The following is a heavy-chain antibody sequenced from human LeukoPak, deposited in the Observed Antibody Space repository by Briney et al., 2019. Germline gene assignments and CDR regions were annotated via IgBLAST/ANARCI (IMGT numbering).Heavy chain of an antibody. Sequence: PSETLSLTCTVSGGSISSYYWSWIRQPAGKGLEWIGRIYTSGSTNYNPSLKSRVTVSVDTSKNQFSLKLSSVTAADTAVYYCAMTRVVLGYCTNGVCYDVEGDYWGQGTLVIVPS. D-gene: IGHD2-8*01. CDR3: AMTRVVLGYCTNGVCYDVEGDY. V-gene: IGHV4-4*07. CDR2: IYTSGST. CDR1: GGSISSYY. J-gene: IGHJ4*02.